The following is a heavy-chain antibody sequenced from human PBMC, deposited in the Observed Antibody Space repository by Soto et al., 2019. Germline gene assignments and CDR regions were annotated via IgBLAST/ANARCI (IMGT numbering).Heavy chain of an antibody. V-gene: IGHV4-31*03. D-gene: IGHD2-2*02. CDR1: GGSITTGGSY. Sequence: SETLSLTCTVSGGSITTGGSYWSWIRQHPGKGLEWIGNIYHSGNTYYNPSLKSRLTISVDTSKNHFSLMVDSVTAADTAVYYGARARFQVLYGKPYFDSWGQGTLVT. CDR2: IYHSGNT. CDR3: ARARFQVLYGKPYFDS. J-gene: IGHJ4*02.